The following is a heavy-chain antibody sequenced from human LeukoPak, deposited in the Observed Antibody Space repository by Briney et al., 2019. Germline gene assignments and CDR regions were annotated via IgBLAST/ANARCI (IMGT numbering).Heavy chain of an antibody. CDR1: GGSISSGGYY. V-gene: IGHV4-31*03. CDR3: ARDSYQHYMDV. CDR2: IYYSGST. J-gene: IGHJ6*03. Sequence: SQTLSLTCTVSGGSISSGGYYWSWIRQHPGKGLEWIGNIYYSGSTYYNPSLKSRVTISVDTSKNQFSLKLSSVTAADTAVYYCARDSYQHYMDVWGKGTTVTVSS.